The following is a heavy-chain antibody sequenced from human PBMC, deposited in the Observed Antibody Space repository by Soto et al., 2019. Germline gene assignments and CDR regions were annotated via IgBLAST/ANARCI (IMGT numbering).Heavy chain of an antibody. CDR1: GYTFTGYY. CDR2: INPNSGGK. CDR3: ARAWDWNDDNWFDP. Sequence: ASVKVSCKASGYTFTGYYMHWVRQAPGQGLEWMGWINPNSGGKNYAQKFQGCVTMTKDTSISTAYMKLSRLRSDDTAVYYGARAWDWNDDNWFDPWGQGPLVTVSS. J-gene: IGHJ5*02. V-gene: IGHV1-2*04. D-gene: IGHD1-1*01.